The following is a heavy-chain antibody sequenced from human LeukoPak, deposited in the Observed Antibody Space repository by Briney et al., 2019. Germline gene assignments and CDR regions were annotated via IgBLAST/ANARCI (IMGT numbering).Heavy chain of an antibody. J-gene: IGHJ6*03. Sequence: SETLSLTCTLSVGSISRGSYYWGCIRQSPGKGLERVGNIYYGGSTSYDPSLKSRVTISVDTTKNQFSLHLSSVTAADTAVYYCATYYYSYCYMDVWGKGTTVTVSS. V-gene: IGHV4-39*01. CDR2: IYYGGST. CDR3: ATYYYSYCYMDV. CDR1: VGSISRGSYY.